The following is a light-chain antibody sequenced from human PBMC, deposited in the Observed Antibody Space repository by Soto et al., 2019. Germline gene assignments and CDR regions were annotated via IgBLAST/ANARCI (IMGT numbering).Light chain of an antibody. CDR3: QQYNSYSPWT. V-gene: IGKV1-5*03. CDR1: QSISSW. Sequence: DIQMTQSPSTLSASVGDRVTITCRASQSISSWLAWYQQKPGKAPKLLIYKAHSLESGFASRFSCSGSGTEFPLTISSLQADVFATYYCQQYNSYSPWTLGQGPKVE. J-gene: IGKJ1*01. CDR2: KAH.